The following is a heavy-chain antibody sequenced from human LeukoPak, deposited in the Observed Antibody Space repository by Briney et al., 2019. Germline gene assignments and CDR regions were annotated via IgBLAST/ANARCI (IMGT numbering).Heavy chain of an antibody. D-gene: IGHD6-19*01. V-gene: IGHV4-59*08. CDR3: ASGGWYQVDY. Sequence: SETLSLTCTVSGGSISSYYWNWIRQSPGKGLEWIGSFSYSGSTNYNPSLESRVTISVDTSKNQFSLKLSSVTAADTAVYYCASGGWYQVDYWGQGTLVTVSS. CDR1: GGSISSYY. CDR2: FSYSGST. J-gene: IGHJ4*02.